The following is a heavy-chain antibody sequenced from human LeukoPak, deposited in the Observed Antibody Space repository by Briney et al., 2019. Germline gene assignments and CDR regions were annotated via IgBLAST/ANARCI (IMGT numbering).Heavy chain of an antibody. Sequence: GGSLRLSCAASGFTFDDYAMHWVRQAPGKGLEWVSGISWNSGSIGYADSVKGRFTISRDNAKNSLYLQMNSLRAEDTALYYCAKGGFSDYYYGMDVWGQGTTVTVSS. V-gene: IGHV3-9*01. D-gene: IGHD3-10*01. J-gene: IGHJ6*02. CDR2: ISWNSGSI. CDR3: AKGGFSDYYYGMDV. CDR1: GFTFDDYA.